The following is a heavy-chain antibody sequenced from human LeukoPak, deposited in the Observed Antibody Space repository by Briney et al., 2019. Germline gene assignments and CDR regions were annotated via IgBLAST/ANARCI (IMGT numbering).Heavy chain of an antibody. CDR3: AKEGAVVGPPYYFDY. V-gene: IGHV3-30*02. D-gene: IGHD6-19*01. J-gene: IGHJ4*02. Sequence: SGGSLRLSCAASGFTFSTYGMHWVRQAPGKGLEWVAFMRYDGTNKYYTDSVKGRFTISRDNSKNTLYLQMNSLRAEDTAVYYCAKEGAVVGPPYYFDYWGQGTLVTVSS. CDR1: GFTFSTYG. CDR2: MRYDGTNK.